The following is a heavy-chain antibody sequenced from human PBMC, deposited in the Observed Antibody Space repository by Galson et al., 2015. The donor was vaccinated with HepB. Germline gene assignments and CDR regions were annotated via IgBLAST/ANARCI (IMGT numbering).Heavy chain of an antibody. V-gene: IGHV5-51*01. CDR3: VRGESIAVAAVSIQH. CDR2: IYPDDSDT. Sequence: QSGAEVKKPGESLKISCKGSGYSFTSYWIGWVRQMPGKGLEWMGIIYPDDSDTRYSPSFQGQVTISAVKSITTAYLQWRSLKASDTAMYYCVRGESIAVAAVSIQHCGQRSLCSVPS. CDR1: GYSFTSYW. D-gene: IGHD6-19*01. J-gene: IGHJ1*01.